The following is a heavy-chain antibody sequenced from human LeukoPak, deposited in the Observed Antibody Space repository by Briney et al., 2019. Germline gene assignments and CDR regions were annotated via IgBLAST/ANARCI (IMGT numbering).Heavy chain of an antibody. Sequence: SETLSLTCTVSGGSISSSSYYWGWIRQPPGKGLEWIGSIYYSGSTYCNPSLKSRVTISVDTSKNQFSLKLSSVTAADTAVYYCAKWGCSGGSCYPFAYWGQGTLVTVSS. CDR3: AKWGCSGGSCYPFAY. D-gene: IGHD2-15*01. CDR1: GGSISSSSYY. V-gene: IGHV4-39*01. J-gene: IGHJ4*02. CDR2: IYYSGST.